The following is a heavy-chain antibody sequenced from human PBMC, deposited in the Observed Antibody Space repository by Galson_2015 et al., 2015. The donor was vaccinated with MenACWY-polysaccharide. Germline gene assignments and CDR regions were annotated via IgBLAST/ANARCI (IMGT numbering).Heavy chain of an antibody. Sequence: SLRLSCAASGFTFSSYWMSWVRQAPGKGLEWVANIKQDGSEKYYVDSVKGRFTISRDNAKNSLYLQMNSLRAEDTAVYYCARAHRDGYYDSSLPAFDIWGQGTMVTVSS. J-gene: IGHJ3*02. CDR3: ARAHRDGYYDSSLPAFDI. CDR1: GFTFSSYW. CDR2: IKQDGSEK. V-gene: IGHV3-7*01. D-gene: IGHD3-22*01.